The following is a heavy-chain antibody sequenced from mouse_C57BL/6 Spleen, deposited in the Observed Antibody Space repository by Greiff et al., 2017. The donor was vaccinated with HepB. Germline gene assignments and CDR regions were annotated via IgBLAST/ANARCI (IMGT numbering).Heavy chain of an antibody. Sequence: QVQLQQSGAELARPGASVKLSCKASGYTFTSYGISWVKQRTGQGLEWIGEIYPRSGNTYYNEKFKGKATLTADKSSSTAYRELRSLTSEDSAVYFCARRNYGSSYDFDYWGQGTTLTVSS. V-gene: IGHV1-81*01. CDR2: IYPRSGNT. J-gene: IGHJ2*01. D-gene: IGHD1-1*01. CDR3: ARRNYGSSYDFDY. CDR1: GYTFTSYG.